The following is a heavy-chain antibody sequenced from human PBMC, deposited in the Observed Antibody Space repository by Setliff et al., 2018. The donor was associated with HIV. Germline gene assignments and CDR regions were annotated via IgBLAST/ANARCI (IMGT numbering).Heavy chain of an antibody. CDR2: INHSGST. CDR1: GGSFSGYY. V-gene: IGHV4-34*01. J-gene: IGHJ4*02. Sequence: PSETLSLTCAVYGGSFSGYYWSWIRQPPGKGLEWIGEINHSGSTNYNPSLKSRVTISVDTSKNQFSPKLSSVTAADTAVYYCARRPYYFDYWGQGTLVTVSS. CDR3: ARRPYYFDY.